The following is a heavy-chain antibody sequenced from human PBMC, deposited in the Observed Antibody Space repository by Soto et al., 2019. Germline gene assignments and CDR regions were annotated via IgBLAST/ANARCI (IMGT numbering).Heavy chain of an antibody. V-gene: IGHV3-23*01. D-gene: IGHD6-13*01. CDR2: VSGSGATI. CDR3: AKDRAAAVRLRGLDC. CDR1: GFTFRSYA. Sequence: GESLKISCAASGFTFRSYAMSWVRQAPGKGLEWVSGVSGSGATIDYADSVKGRFSISRDNSNNTVYLQMNSLRAEDTAVYYCAKDRAAAVRLRGLDCWGQGTLVTVSS. J-gene: IGHJ4*02.